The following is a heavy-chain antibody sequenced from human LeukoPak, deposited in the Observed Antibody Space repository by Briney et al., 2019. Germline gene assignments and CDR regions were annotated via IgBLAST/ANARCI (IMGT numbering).Heavy chain of an antibody. J-gene: IGHJ6*02. CDR3: AREEGGLDV. V-gene: IGHV3-30-3*01. CDR2: ISYDGSNK. Sequence: GGSLRLSCAASGFTFSSYAMHWVRQAPGKGLEWVAVISYDGSNKYYADSVKGRFTISRDNSKNTLYLQMNSMRAEDTAVYYCAREEGGLDVWGQGTTVIVSS. CDR1: GFTFSSYA.